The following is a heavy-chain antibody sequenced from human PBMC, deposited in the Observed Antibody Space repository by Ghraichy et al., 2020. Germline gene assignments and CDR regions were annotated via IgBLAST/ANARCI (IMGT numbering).Heavy chain of an antibody. CDR2: IYHSGST. V-gene: IGHV4-4*02. CDR1: GGSISSSNW. Sequence: SETLSLTCAVSGGSISSSNWWSWVRQPPGKGLEWIGEIYHSGSTNYNPSLKSRVTISVDKSKNQFSLKLSSVTAADTAVYYCARAEVAAAGTGFDPWGQGTLVTVSS. CDR3: ARAEVAAAGTGFDP. J-gene: IGHJ5*02. D-gene: IGHD6-13*01.